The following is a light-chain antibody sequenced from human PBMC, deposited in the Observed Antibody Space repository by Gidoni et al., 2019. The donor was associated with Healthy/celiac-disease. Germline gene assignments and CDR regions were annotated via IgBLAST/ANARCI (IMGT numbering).Light chain of an antibody. V-gene: IGKV3-15*01. CDR1: QSVSSN. J-gene: IGKJ2*01. CDR3: QQYNNWPPYT. CDR2: GAS. Sequence: EIVMTHSPATLSVSPGERATLSCRASQSVSSNLAWYQQTPGQAPRLLIYGASTRATGIPARFSGSGSGTEFTLTISSLQSEDFAVYYCQQYNNWPPYTFGQGTKLEIK.